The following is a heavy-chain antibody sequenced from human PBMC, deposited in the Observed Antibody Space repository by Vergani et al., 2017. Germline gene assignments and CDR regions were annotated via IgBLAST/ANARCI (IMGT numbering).Heavy chain of an antibody. Sequence: QVQLQESGTGQVKPSQTLSLTCSVSGDSINGGDYYWGWIRQSPGKGLEWLGYIYYSGLTYYNPSLKSRVAISVDTSKNQFSLKVTSVTAADTAVYFCARQRPGSGWSPGDFDDWGQGILVTVSS. J-gene: IGHJ4*02. CDR2: IYYSGLT. V-gene: IGHV4-30-4*08. CDR1: GDSINGGDYY. D-gene: IGHD6-19*01. CDR3: ARQRPGSGWSPGDFDD.